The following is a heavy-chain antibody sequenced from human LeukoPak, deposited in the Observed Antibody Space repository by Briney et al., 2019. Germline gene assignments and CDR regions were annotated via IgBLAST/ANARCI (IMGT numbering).Heavy chain of an antibody. D-gene: IGHD3-16*01. CDR1: GFTFSSYG. Sequence: GGSLRLSCAASGFTFSSYGMHWVRQAPGKGLEWVAVIWYDGSNKYYADSVKGRFTISRDNSKNTLYLQMNSLRAEDTAVYYCAKAGPDDYYFDYWGQGTLVTVSS. J-gene: IGHJ4*02. V-gene: IGHV3-33*06. CDR2: IWYDGSNK. CDR3: AKAGPDDYYFDY.